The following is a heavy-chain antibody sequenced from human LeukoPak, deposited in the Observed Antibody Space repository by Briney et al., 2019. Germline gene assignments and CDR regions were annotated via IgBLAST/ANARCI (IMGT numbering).Heavy chain of an antibody. CDR3: AKEGGTGTRFDY. CDR1: GFTFSSSA. V-gene: IGHV3-23*01. J-gene: IGHJ4*02. D-gene: IGHD1-7*01. CDR2: ISGSGTGT. Sequence: PGGSLRLSCAASGFTFSSSAMSWVRQAPGKGLYWVSAISGSGTGTYYADSVKGRFTISRDNSKNTLYLQMNSLRAEDTAVYYCAKEGGTGTRFDYWDQGTLVTVSS.